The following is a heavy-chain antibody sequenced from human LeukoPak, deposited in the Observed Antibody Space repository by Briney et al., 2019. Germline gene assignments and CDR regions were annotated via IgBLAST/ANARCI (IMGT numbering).Heavy chain of an antibody. J-gene: IGHJ5*02. CDR3: ARAGRNWFDP. CDR1: GGSISSGDYY. Sequence: PSQTLSLTCTVSGGSISSGDYYWSWIRQPPGKGLEWIGYIYHSGSSYYNPSLKSRVTISVDTSKNQFSLKMNSVTAADTAVYHCARAGRNWFDPWGQGTLVTVSS. D-gene: IGHD6-19*01. CDR2: IYHSGSS. V-gene: IGHV4-30-4*01.